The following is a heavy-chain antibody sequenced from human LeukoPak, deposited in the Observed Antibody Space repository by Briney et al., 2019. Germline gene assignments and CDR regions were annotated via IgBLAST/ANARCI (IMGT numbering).Heavy chain of an antibody. CDR2: IKQDGTEK. V-gene: IGHV3-7*01. CDR1: GFTFSNYW. Sequence: GGSLRLSCAASGFTFSNYWMDWVRQAPGKGLEWVANIKQDGTEKHYVDSVKGRFTVSRDNAKNSLYLQMNSLRAEDTALYYCSQSLNYWGQGTLVTVSS. J-gene: IGHJ4*02. CDR3: SQSLNY.